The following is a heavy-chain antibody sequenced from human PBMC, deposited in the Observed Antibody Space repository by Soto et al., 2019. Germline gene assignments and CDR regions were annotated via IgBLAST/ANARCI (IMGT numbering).Heavy chain of an antibody. Sequence: EVQLVESGGGLVRPGGSLRLSCAASGFSFSIYSMDWARQAPGKGLEWVSSINSRSVYIYYAESVKGRFTISRDNAKNSVYLQMDSLRVEDSAVYYCVRGDMYTTASYGMDVWGQGTTVTVSS. V-gene: IGHV3-21*02. CDR3: VRGDMYTTASYGMDV. D-gene: IGHD4-17*01. J-gene: IGHJ6*02. CDR2: INSRSVYI. CDR1: GFSFSIYS.